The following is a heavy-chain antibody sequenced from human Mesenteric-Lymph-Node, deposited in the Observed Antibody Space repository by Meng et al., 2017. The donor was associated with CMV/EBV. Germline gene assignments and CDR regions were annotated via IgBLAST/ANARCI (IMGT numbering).Heavy chain of an antibody. Sequence: SETLSLTCTVSGGSISSTSYYWGWIRQPPGRGLEWIGNIFYSGSTNYNPSLKSRVTISVDTSKNQFSLKLSSVTAADTAVYYCARGTRYSSSPDYWGQGTLVTVSS. CDR1: GGSISSTSYY. V-gene: IGHV4-39*07. D-gene: IGHD6-6*01. CDR3: ARGTRYSSSPDY. J-gene: IGHJ4*02. CDR2: IFYSGST.